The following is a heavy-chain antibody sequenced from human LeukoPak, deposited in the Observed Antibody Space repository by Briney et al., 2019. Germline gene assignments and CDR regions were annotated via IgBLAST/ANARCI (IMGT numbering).Heavy chain of an antibody. J-gene: IGHJ4*02. D-gene: IGHD6-19*01. CDR1: GFTFSAYG. Sequence: GGSPRLSCAASGFTFSAYGMHWVRQAPGKGLEWVAIISYDGSNKYYPDSVKGRFTISRDDSKNTLYLQMNSLRTEDTAVYYCAKELTRPNRPVAGLNYWGQGTLVTVSS. CDR2: ISYDGSNK. CDR3: AKELTRPNRPVAGLNY. V-gene: IGHV3-30*18.